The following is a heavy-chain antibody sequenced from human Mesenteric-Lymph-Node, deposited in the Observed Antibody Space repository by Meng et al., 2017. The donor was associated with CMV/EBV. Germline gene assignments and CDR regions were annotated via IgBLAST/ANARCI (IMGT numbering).Heavy chain of an antibody. V-gene: IGHV1-46*01. Sequence: ASVKVSCKTSGDTFTNSFFHWVRQAPGQGLEWITRIHPSEDSTTYAQKFQGRVTMTRDTSTTTVYLDLTSLTSEDTAVYYCARDTPGEDKWDWGQGTLVTVSS. CDR3: ARDTPGEDKWD. D-gene: IGHD2-15*01. J-gene: IGHJ4*02. CDR1: GDTFTNSF. CDR2: IHPSEDST.